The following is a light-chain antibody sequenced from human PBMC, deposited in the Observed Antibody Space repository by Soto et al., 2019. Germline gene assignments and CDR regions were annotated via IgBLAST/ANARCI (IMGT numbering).Light chain of an antibody. CDR3: QHYNNWPRT. Sequence: EIVMTQSPATLSVSPGERATLSCRASQSVSSNLAWYQQKPGQAPRLLIYGASTRATGIPARFSGRGSGTELTLTISSLQSEDFAVYYCQHYNNWPRTFGQGTKVEIQ. CDR1: QSVSSN. V-gene: IGKV3-15*01. J-gene: IGKJ1*01. CDR2: GAS.